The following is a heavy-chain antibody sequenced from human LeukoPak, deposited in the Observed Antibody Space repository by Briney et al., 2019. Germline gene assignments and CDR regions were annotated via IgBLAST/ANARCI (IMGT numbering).Heavy chain of an antibody. D-gene: IGHD3-16*01. CDR2: IRYDGSNK. Sequence: GGSLRLSCAASGFTFSSYGMHWVRQAPGKGLEWVAFIRYDGSNKYYADSVKGRFTISRDNSKNTLYLQMNSLRAEDTAVYYCAKDPMITFRSLGAFDIWGQGTMVTVSS. CDR3: AKDPMITFRSLGAFDI. J-gene: IGHJ3*02. CDR1: GFTFSSYG. V-gene: IGHV3-30*02.